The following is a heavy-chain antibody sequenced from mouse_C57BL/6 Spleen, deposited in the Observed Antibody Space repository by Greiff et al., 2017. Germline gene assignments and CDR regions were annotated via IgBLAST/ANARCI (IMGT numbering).Heavy chain of an antibody. Sequence: VKLQESGPELVKPGASVKISCKASGYAFSSSWMNWVKQRPGKGLEWIGRIYPGDGDTNYNGKFKGKATLTADKSSSTAYMQLSSLTSEDSAVYFCARSRQLRPLYFDYWGQGTTLTVSS. J-gene: IGHJ2*01. V-gene: IGHV1-82*01. D-gene: IGHD3-2*02. CDR1: GYAFSSSW. CDR3: ARSRQLRPLYFDY. CDR2: IYPGDGDT.